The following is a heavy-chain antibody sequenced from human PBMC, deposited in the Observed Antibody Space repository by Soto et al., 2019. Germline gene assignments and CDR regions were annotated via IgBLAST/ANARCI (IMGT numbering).Heavy chain of an antibody. CDR1: GYTFTSYG. CDR3: TRATSRGEFDY. Sequence: QVQLVQSGAEVKKHGASVKVSCKASGYTFTSYGISWVRQAPGQGLEWMGWLNVYNGNTNYAQKLQGRVTMTTDTSTSIAYLDLRSLKYYKMTMYFCTRATSRGEFDYWGQGTLVTVSS. CDR2: LNVYNGNT. V-gene: IGHV1-18*03. D-gene: IGHD3-10*01. J-gene: IGHJ4*02.